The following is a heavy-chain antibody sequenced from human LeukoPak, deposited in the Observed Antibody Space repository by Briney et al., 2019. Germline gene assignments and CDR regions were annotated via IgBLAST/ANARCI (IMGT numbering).Heavy chain of an antibody. CDR1: GGSIGSGAYY. Sequence: SETLSLTCTVSGGSIGSGAYYWSWIRQPPGKGLEWIGYIYYSGSTNYNPSLKSRVTISVDTSKNQFSLKLSSVTAADTAVYYCARGGVQWLVHDAFDIWGQGTMVTVSS. J-gene: IGHJ3*02. CDR3: ARGGVQWLVHDAFDI. D-gene: IGHD6-19*01. CDR2: IYYSGST. V-gene: IGHV4-61*08.